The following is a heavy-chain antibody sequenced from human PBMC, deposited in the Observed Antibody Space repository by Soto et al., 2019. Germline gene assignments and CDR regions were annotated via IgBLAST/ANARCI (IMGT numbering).Heavy chain of an antibody. J-gene: IGHJ5*02. Sequence: GGSLRLSCAASGFTFSSYAMSWVRQAPGKGLEWVSAISGSGGSTYYADSVKGRFTISRDNSKNTLYLQMNSLRAEDTAVYYCAKDGTFAVAEGWFDPWGQGTLVTVSS. D-gene: IGHD6-19*01. V-gene: IGHV3-23*01. CDR1: GFTFSSYA. CDR2: ISGSGGST. CDR3: AKDGTFAVAEGWFDP.